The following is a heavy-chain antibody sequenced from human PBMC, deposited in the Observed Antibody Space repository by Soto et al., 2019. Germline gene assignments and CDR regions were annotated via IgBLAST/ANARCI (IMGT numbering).Heavy chain of an antibody. CDR3: ASGQSVVFAFDI. V-gene: IGHV1-24*01. Sequence: ASVKVSCKVSGYTLTELSMHWVRQAPGKGLEWMGGFDPEDGETIYAQKFQGRVTMTEDTSTDTAYMELSSLRSEDTAVYYCASGQSVVFAFDIWGQGTMVPVSS. J-gene: IGHJ3*02. CDR2: FDPEDGET. CDR1: GYTLTELS.